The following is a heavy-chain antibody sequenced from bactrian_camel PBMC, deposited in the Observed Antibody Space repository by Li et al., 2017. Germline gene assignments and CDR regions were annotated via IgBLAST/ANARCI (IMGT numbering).Heavy chain of an antibody. CDR3: AAIYGSRCRGSAG. D-gene: IGHD6*01. Sequence: HVQLVESGGGSVQAGGSLRLSCAASVYTYSGNDMAWFRQTPEKEREGVAAIETNGRTCYADSVKGRFTISRDNAKNTLYLQMNSLKPEDTAEYYCAAIYGSRCRGSAGWGQGTQVTVS. CDR1: VYTYSGND. V-gene: IGHV3S55*01. J-gene: IGHJ4*01. CDR2: IETNGRT.